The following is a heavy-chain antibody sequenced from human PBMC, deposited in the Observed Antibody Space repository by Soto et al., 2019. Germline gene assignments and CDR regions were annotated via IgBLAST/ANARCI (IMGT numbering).Heavy chain of an antibody. Sequence: GGSLRLSCAASGFTFSSYGMHWVRQAPGKGLEWVAVIWYDGSNKYYADSVKGRFTISRDNSKNTLYLQMNSLRAEDTAVYYCARDRDVVVPAAKWFDPWGQGTLVTVSS. J-gene: IGHJ5*02. D-gene: IGHD2-2*01. CDR3: ARDRDVVVPAAKWFDP. CDR2: IWYDGSNK. V-gene: IGHV3-33*01. CDR1: GFTFSSYG.